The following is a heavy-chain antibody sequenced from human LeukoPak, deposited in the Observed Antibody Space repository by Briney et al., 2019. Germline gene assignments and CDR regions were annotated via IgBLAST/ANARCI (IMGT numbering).Heavy chain of an antibody. J-gene: IGHJ6*03. CDR2: ISGSGGST. Sequence: GGSLRLSCAASGFTFSSYAMSWVRQAPGKGLEWVSAISGSGGSTYYADSVKGRFTISRDNSKNTLYLQMNSLRAEDTAVYYCAKVVYSGSPQDYYYMDVWGKGTTVTVSS. V-gene: IGHV3-23*01. CDR3: AKVVYSGSPQDYYYMDV. D-gene: IGHD1-26*01. CDR1: GFTFSSYA.